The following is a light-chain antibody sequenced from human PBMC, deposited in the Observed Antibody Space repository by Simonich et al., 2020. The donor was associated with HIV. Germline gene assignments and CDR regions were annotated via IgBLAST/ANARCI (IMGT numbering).Light chain of an antibody. Sequence: EIVLTQSPATLSLSPGERPTLSCRASQSVSSYLAWYQPKPGQAPRLLIYDASNRAPGIPARFSGSGSGTDFTLTISSLEPEDFAVYYCQQRSNWPPSLTFGGGTKVEIK. CDR2: DAS. J-gene: IGKJ4*01. CDR3: QQRSNWPPSLT. CDR1: QSVSSY. V-gene: IGKV3-11*01.